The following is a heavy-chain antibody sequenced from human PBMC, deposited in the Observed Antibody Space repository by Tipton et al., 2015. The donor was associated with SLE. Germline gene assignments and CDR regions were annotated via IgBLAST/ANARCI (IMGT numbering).Heavy chain of an antibody. CDR2: VYSKGST. D-gene: IGHD1-7*01. V-gene: IGHV4-61*02. J-gene: IGHJ6*03. CDR1: GGSISSGSYY. CDR3: ARDRTTAESYYYSMDV. Sequence: TLSLTCTVSGGSISSGSYYWSWIRQPAGKGLEYIGRVYSKGSTNYSPSLRSRVTISLDTSKNQFSLTLSSVTAADTAVYYCARDRTTAESYYYSMDVWGKGTTVTISS.